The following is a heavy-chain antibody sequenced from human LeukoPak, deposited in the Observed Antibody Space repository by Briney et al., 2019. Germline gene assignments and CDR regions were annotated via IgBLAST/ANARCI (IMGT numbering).Heavy chain of an antibody. CDR3: ARGRFLYSISSGYFDY. D-gene: IGHD6-6*01. CDR2: MNPNSGNT. V-gene: IGHV1-8*01. Sequence: ASVKVSCKASGYTFTSYDINWVRQATGQGLEWMGWMNPNSGNTGYAQKSQGRVTMTRNTSISTAYMELSSLRSEDTAVYYCARGRFLYSISSGYFDYWGEGTLVTVSS. CDR1: GYTFTSYD. J-gene: IGHJ4*02.